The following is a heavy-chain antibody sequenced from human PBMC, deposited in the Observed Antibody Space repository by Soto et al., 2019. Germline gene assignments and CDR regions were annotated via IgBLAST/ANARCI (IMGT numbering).Heavy chain of an antibody. J-gene: IGHJ3*01. Sequence: QVQLVEFGGGVLQPGGCLRLSCVASGFTFSRFGMHWVLQAPGNGLEWLAGITVDGSVKFYAGSVMGRFTVSRANSRNTVSLQMNSLGAEDTAIYYCAKYELETIRASVAFAVWGQGPMATASS. V-gene: IGHV3-30*18. D-gene: IGHD1-1*01. CDR1: GFTFSRFG. CDR3: AKYELETIRASVAFAV. CDR2: ITVDGSVK.